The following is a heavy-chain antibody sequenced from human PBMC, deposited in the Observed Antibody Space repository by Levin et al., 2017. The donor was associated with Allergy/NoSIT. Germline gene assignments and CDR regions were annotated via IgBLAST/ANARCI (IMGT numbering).Heavy chain of an antibody. CDR3: ARGPNSGSYLNY. Sequence: SETLSLTCAVYGGSFSGYYWTWIRQSPGKGLEWIGEITHSGRTNYNPSLQSRVTISIDTSRNQFSLKVTSMTAADTAVYFCARGPNSGSYLNYWGQGTLVTVSS. CDR1: GGSFSGYY. CDR2: ITHSGRT. J-gene: IGHJ4*02. D-gene: IGHD1-26*01. V-gene: IGHV4-34*01.